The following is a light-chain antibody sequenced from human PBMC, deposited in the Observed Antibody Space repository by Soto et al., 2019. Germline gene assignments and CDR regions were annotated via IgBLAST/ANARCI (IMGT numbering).Light chain of an antibody. CDR2: DVS. Sequence: QSALTQPASVSGSPGQSITISCTGTSSDVGGYNYVSWYQQHPGKAPKLMIYDVSNRPSGVSNRFSGSKSGNTASLTISGLQAEDEADYYCSSYTSSSTSLVFGGGTQLTV. J-gene: IGLJ7*01. CDR1: SSDVGGYNY. CDR3: SSYTSSSTSLV. V-gene: IGLV2-14*01.